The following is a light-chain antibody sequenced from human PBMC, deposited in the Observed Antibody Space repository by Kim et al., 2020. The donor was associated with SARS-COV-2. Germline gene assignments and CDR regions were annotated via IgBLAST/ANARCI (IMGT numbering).Light chain of an antibody. Sequence: ELTQPPSASGTPGQRVTISCSGSSSNIGSNYVYWYQQLPGTAPKLLIYSNNQRPSGVPDRFSGSKSGTSASLAISGLRSEDEADYYCAAWDDSLSDPVFGGGTQLTVL. CDR2: SNN. CDR3: AAWDDSLSDPV. CDR1: SSNIGSNY. V-gene: IGLV1-47*02. J-gene: IGLJ3*02.